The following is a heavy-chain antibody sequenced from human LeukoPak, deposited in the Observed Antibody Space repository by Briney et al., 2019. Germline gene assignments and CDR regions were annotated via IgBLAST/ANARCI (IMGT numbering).Heavy chain of an antibody. Sequence: GASVKVSCKASGGTFSSYAISWVRQAPGQGLEWMGRIIPIFGTANYAQKFQGRVTITTDESTSTAYMELSSLRSEDTAVYYCARDAGYSYGRKSHFDYWGQGTLVTVSS. CDR1: GGTFSSYA. CDR2: IIPIFGTA. J-gene: IGHJ4*02. D-gene: IGHD5-18*01. V-gene: IGHV1-69*05. CDR3: ARDAGYSYGRKSHFDY.